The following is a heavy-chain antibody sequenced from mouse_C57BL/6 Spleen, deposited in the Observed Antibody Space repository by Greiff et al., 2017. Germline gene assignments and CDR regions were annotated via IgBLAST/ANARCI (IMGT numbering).Heavy chain of an antibody. CDR1: GYTFTEYT. J-gene: IGHJ4*01. CDR2: FYPGSGSK. CDR3: ARHEKGRSYAKDY. Sequence: QVQLKESGAELVKPGASVKLSCTASGYTFTEYTIHWVKQRSGQGLEWIGWFYPGSGSKKYNEKFKDKATMTADKSSNTVYLELSRLTSEDSAVYFCARHEKGRSYAKDYWGQGTSVTVSS. D-gene: IGHD2-12*01. V-gene: IGHV1-62-2*01.